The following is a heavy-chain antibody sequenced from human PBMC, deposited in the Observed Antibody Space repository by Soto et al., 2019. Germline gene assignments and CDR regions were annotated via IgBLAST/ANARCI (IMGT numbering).Heavy chain of an antibody. V-gene: IGHV3-23*01. D-gene: IGHD2-2*01. CDR1: GFTFGSYA. J-gene: IGHJ4*02. CDR3: AKDRYCSSTRCYAGFDY. Sequence: GGSLRLSCAASGFTFGSYAMSWVRQAPGKGLEWVSAISGSGGSTYYADSVKGRFTISRDSSKNTLYLQMNSLRAEDTAVYYSAKDRYCSSTRCYAGFDYWGQGTLVTVSS. CDR2: ISGSGGST.